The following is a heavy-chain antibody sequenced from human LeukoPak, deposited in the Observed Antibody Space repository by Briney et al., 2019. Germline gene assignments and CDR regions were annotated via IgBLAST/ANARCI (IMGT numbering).Heavy chain of an antibody. D-gene: IGHD5-12*01. Sequence: GGSLRLSCAASGFTFSSYEMNWVRQAPGKGLEWVSYISSSGSTIYYADSVEGRFTISRDNAKNSLYLQMNSLRAEDKAVYYCARHTWQWLPFYDWGQRAQVTISS. CDR2: ISSSGSTI. CDR1: GFTFSSYE. V-gene: IGHV3-48*03. J-gene: IGHJ4*02. CDR3: ARHTWQWLPFYD.